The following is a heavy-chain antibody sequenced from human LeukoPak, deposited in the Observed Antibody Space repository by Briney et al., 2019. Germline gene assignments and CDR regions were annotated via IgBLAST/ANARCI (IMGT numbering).Heavy chain of an antibody. V-gene: IGHV4-31*03. J-gene: IGHJ5*02. CDR1: GGSISSGGYY. CDR3: ARIRLHRFDP. CDR2: IYYSGST. Sequence: PSETLSLTCTVSGGSISSGGYYWSWMRQHPGKGLEWIGYIYYSGSTYYNPSLKSRVTISVDTSKNQFSLKLSSVTAADTAVYYCARIRLHRFDPWGQGTLVTVSS. D-gene: IGHD2-15*01.